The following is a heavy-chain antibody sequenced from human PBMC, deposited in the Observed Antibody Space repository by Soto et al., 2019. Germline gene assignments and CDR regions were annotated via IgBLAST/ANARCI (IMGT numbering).Heavy chain of an antibody. Sequence: RGESLKISCKGFGYSFATYWIGWVRQMPGKGLECMGIIFPADSDTRYSPSFQGQVTISADKSISTAYLQWSSLKASDTAIYYCATPYRDFDYWGQRTLVTVSS. CDR1: GYSFATYW. CDR2: IFPADSDT. D-gene: IGHD2-15*01. V-gene: IGHV5-51*01. J-gene: IGHJ4*02. CDR3: ATPYRDFDY.